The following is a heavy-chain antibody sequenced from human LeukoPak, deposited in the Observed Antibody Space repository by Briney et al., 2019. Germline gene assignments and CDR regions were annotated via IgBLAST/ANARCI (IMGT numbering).Heavy chain of an antibody. CDR2: IIPIFGTA. J-gene: IGHJ4*02. CDR1: GGTFSSYS. D-gene: IGHD6-13*01. Sequence: SVKVSCKASGGTFSSYSISWVRQAPGQGLEWMGRIIPIFGTANYAQKFQGRVTITTDKSTSTAYMELSSLRSEDTAVYYCAVALQQLVAFSSGPFDYWGQGTLVTVSS. V-gene: IGHV1-69*05. CDR3: AVALQQLVAFSSGPFDY.